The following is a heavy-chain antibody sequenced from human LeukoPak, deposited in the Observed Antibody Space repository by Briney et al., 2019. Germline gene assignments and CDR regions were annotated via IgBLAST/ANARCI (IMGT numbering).Heavy chain of an antibody. D-gene: IGHD1-14*01. J-gene: IGHJ5*02. CDR3: ARDFRAIGRTELHNCFDH. CDR1: GCTFSSYS. V-gene: IGHV3-21*01. Sequence: GGSLRLSCAASGCTFSSYSMNWVRQAPGKGLDWVSSISSSRSYIYYADSVNGRFTISRDNDQNSLYVQMNSLSAEATDVYYCARDFRAIGRTELHNCFDHWGQGTLVTVSS. CDR2: ISSSRSYI.